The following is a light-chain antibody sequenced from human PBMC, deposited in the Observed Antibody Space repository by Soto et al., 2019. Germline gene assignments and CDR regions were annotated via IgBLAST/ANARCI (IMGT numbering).Light chain of an antibody. Sequence: NGLSLSPDAVSLSQGERATLSCRASQSVGNNFLAWYQQKPGQAPTLLIYDASSRASGLPDRFSGSGSETDFTLTVSRLELEDFAVYFCHQYGTSPQTFGQRTKVDI. CDR1: QSVGNNF. V-gene: IGKV3-20*01. CDR2: DAS. CDR3: HQYGTSPQT. J-gene: IGKJ1*01.